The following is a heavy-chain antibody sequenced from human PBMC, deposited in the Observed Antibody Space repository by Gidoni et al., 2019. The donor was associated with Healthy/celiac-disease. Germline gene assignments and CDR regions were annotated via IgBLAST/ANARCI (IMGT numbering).Heavy chain of an antibody. J-gene: IGHJ4*02. CDR2: ISGRGGST. Sequence: EVQLLESGGGLVQPGGSLRLSCAASGFTFSSYAMSWVRQATGKGLEWVSAISGRGGSTYYADSVKGRFTISRDNSKNTLYLQMNSLRAEDTAVYYCAKGYTMITFGGVIVDYYFDYWGQGTLVTVSS. V-gene: IGHV3-23*01. CDR3: AKGYTMITFGGVIVDYYFDY. D-gene: IGHD3-16*02. CDR1: GFTFSSYA.